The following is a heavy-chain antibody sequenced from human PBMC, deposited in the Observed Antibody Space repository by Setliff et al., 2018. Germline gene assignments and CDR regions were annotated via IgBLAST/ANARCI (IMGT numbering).Heavy chain of an antibody. CDR1: GGSFSGYY. Sequence: PSETLSLTCAVYGGSFSGYYWSWIRQPPGKGLEWIGEINHSGSTNYNPSPKSRVTISVDTSKNQFSLKLSSVTAADTAVYYCARAYSYSYYYMDVWGKGTTVTVS. D-gene: IGHD4-4*01. CDR3: ARAYSYSYYYMDV. V-gene: IGHV4-34*01. J-gene: IGHJ6*03. CDR2: INHSGST.